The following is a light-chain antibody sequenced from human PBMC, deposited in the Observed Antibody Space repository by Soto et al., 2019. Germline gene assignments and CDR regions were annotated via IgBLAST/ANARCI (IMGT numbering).Light chain of an antibody. Sequence: AIRMTQSPSSLSASTGDRVTITCRASQGISSYLAWYQQKPGKAPKLLIYAASTLQSGVPSRFSCSGSGTDFTLTISCLQSEAFATYYCQQYYSYPRTFGQGTKVEIK. V-gene: IGKV1-8*01. CDR2: AAS. J-gene: IGKJ1*01. CDR1: QGISSY. CDR3: QQYYSYPRT.